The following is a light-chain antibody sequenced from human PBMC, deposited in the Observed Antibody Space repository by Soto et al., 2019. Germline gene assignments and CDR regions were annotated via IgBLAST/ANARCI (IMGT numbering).Light chain of an antibody. J-gene: IGKJ1*01. CDR3: QQYDQWPWT. CDR1: QSVSSN. CDR2: GAS. Sequence: ITNSHTTLTRSPAFPSAYSYRVSQSVSSNLAWYQQNPGQAPRLLIYGASTRATGVPTRFSGSGSGTEFTLTISSLQSEDFAIYYCQQYDQWPWTFGQGTKVDIK. V-gene: IGKV3-15*01.